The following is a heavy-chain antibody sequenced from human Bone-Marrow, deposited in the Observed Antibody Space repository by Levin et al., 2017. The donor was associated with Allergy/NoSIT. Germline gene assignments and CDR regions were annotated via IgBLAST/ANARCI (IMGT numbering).Heavy chain of an antibody. CDR2: IYSDGRT. V-gene: IGHV3-53*01. D-gene: IGHD3-10*01. CDR3: ARGEEWELLGSD. CDR1: GFSVGNNY. J-gene: IGHJ4*02. Sequence: PGESLKISCAASGFSVGNNYMFWVRQAPGKGLEWVSVIYSDGRTYYADSVKGRFPLSRDNFNNTLYLQMNSLRREDTAMYFCARGEEWELLGSDWGQGVMVTVSS.